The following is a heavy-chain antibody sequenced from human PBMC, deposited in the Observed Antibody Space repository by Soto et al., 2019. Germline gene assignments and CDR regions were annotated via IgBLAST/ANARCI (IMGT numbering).Heavy chain of an antibody. CDR2: IYHSGST. V-gene: IGHV4-4*02. J-gene: IGHJ4*02. CDR1: GGSISSSNW. Sequence: SETLSLTCAVSGGSISSSNWWSWVRQPPGKGLEWIGEIYHSGSTNYNPSLKSRVTISVDKSKNQFSLKLSSVTAADTAVYYCARDRKSARGYYYDSSGYSYFDYWGQGTLVTSPQ. CDR3: ARDRKSARGYYYDSSGYSYFDY. D-gene: IGHD3-22*01.